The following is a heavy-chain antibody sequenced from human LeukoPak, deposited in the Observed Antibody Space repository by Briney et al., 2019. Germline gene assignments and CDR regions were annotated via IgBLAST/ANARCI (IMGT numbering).Heavy chain of an antibody. CDR3: ARGRYSWNIN. Sequence: PGGXLRLSCAASGFTFSSYSMNWVRQAPGKGLEWVSSISSSTRYIYYADSVKRRFTISRDNAKNSLYLQMNSLRAEDTAVYYCARGRYSWNINWGQGTLVTVSS. D-gene: IGHD5-12*01. CDR2: ISSSTRYI. J-gene: IGHJ4*02. CDR1: GFTFSSYS. V-gene: IGHV3-21*01.